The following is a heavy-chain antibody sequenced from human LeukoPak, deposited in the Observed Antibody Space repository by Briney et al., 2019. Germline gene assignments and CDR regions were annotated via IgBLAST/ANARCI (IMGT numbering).Heavy chain of an antibody. V-gene: IGHV4-34*01. D-gene: IGHD3-22*01. Sequence: SETLSLTCAVYGGSFSGYYWTWIRQPPGKGLEWIGEINHSGSPNYNPSLKSRVTMSVDTSKNQFSLKLSSVTAADTAVYYCARGPPYYYDGSGYYYFDYWGQGTLVTVSP. J-gene: IGHJ4*02. CDR3: ARGPPYYYDGSGYYYFDY. CDR2: INHSGSP. CDR1: GGSFSGYY.